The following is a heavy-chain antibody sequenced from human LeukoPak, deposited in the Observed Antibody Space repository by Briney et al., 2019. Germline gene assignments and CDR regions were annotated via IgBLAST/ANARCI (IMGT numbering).Heavy chain of an antibody. CDR1: GFTFSSYG. D-gene: IGHD2-21*01. V-gene: IGHV3-7*01. CDR2: IKQDGSEK. J-gene: IGHJ4*02. CDR3: ARGYYYFDY. Sequence: GGSLRLSCAASGFTFSSYGMSWVRQAPGKGLEWVANIKQDGSEKYYVDSVKGRFTISRDNAKNSLYLQMNSLRAEDTAVYYCARGYYYFDYWGQGTLVTVSS.